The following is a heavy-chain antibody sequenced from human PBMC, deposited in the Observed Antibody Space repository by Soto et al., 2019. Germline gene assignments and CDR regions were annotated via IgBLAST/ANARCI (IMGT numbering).Heavy chain of an antibody. D-gene: IGHD3-10*01. Sequence: EVQLLESGGGLVQPGGSLRLSCAASGFTFSSYAMSWVRQAPGKGLEWVSAISGSGGSTYYADSVKGRFTISRDNSKNTLYLQMTSLRAEDTAVYYCAKAHYYGSGALGYWGQGTLVTVSS. CDR1: GFTFSSYA. J-gene: IGHJ4*02. CDR3: AKAHYYGSGALGY. CDR2: ISGSGGST. V-gene: IGHV3-23*01.